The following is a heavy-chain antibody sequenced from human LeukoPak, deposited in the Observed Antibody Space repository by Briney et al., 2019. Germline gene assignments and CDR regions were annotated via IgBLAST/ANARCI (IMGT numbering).Heavy chain of an antibody. CDR2: INPDSGGT. CDR1: GYTFTGYY. CDR3: ARRGGMGGYYYDDVGDY. V-gene: IGHV1-2*06. J-gene: IGHJ4*02. Sequence: GASVKVSCKASGYTFTGYYIYWVRQAPGQGLEWMGRINPDSGGTSYAQNFQGRVTMTRDTSISTAYMELSRLTSDDTAVYFCARRGGMGGYYYDDVGDYWGQGTLVTVSS. D-gene: IGHD3-22*01.